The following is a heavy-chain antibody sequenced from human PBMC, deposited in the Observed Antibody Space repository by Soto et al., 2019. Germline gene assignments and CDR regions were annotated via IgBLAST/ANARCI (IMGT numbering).Heavy chain of an antibody. Sequence: SETLSLTCAVSGGSISSSNWWSWVRQPPGKGLEWIGEIYHGGSTNYNPSLKSRVIISVDKSKNQFSLMLTSVTAADTAVYYCARAKYSGNYLGPAFDYWGQGTLVTVSS. D-gene: IGHD1-26*01. J-gene: IGHJ4*02. V-gene: IGHV4-4*02. CDR3: ARAKYSGNYLGPAFDY. CDR1: GGSISSSNW. CDR2: IYHGGST.